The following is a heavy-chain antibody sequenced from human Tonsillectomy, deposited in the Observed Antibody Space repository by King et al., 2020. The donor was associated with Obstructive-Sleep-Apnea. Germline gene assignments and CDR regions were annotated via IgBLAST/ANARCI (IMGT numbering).Heavy chain of an antibody. J-gene: IGHJ4*02. D-gene: IGHD1-14*01. V-gene: IGHV3-7*03. Sequence: VQLVESGGNLVQPVGSLRLSCEASGFTFSDYWRSWVRQAPGKGPEWVANIRQDGGEKNYLDSVRGRFTISRDNAKKSLYLQMNSLRAEDTAVYYCVHRGGLASNRPVYFDHWGLGALVTVSS. CDR1: GFTFSDYW. CDR3: VHRGGLASNRPVYFDH. CDR2: IRQDGGEK.